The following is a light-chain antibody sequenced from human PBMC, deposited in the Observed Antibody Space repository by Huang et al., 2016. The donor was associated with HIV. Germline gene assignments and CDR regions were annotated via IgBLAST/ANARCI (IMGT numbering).Light chain of an antibody. Sequence: DIQMTQSPSSLSASIGNRVTITCRASQSFTRFLNWYQQKPGKAPKRLIYTSSDVQSGVPSRFSGSGSGTEFTLTINSLQPEDFATYYCQQSYTVPYTFGQGTKLEIK. CDR3: QQSYTVPYT. V-gene: IGKV1-39*01. CDR1: QSFTRF. J-gene: IGKJ2*01. CDR2: TSS.